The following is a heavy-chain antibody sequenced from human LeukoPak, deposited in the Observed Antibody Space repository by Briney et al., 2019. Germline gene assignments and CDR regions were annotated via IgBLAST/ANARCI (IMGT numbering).Heavy chain of an antibody. Sequence: SETLSLTCSVTGDSINDYYWTWIRQPPGKRLEWIGYIYYRGTTNYSPSLKGRVSISVDTSKNQFSLNLSSVTAADTAVYYCARWAWGGYYDSSGYPALDSWGQGTLVTVS. D-gene: IGHD3-22*01. J-gene: IGHJ4*02. V-gene: IGHV4-59*01. CDR3: ARWAWGGYYDSSGYPALDS. CDR2: IYYRGTT. CDR1: GDSINDYY.